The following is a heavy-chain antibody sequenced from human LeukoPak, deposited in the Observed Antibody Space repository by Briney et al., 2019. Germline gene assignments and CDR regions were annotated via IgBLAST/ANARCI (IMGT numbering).Heavy chain of an antibody. CDR1: GFTFDDYA. CDR3: AKGTGRYWTFFDY. CDR2: ISWNSGSI. Sequence: GGSLRLSCAASGFTFDDYAMHWVRQVPGKGLEWVSGISWNSGSIDYADSVKGRFTISRDNAKNSLYLQMNSLRPEDTAFYYCAKGTGRYWTFFDYWGQGTLVTVSS. V-gene: IGHV3-9*01. J-gene: IGHJ4*02. D-gene: IGHD1-26*01.